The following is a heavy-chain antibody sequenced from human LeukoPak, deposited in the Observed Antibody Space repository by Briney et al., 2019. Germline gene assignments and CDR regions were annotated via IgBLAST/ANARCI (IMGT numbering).Heavy chain of an antibody. CDR2: INHSGST. Sequence: PETLSLTCAVYGGSFSGYYWSWIRQPPGKGLEWIGEINHSGSTNYNPSLKSRVTISVDTSKNQFSLKLSSVTAADTAVYYCARATHGSGSHYTVSPARYYFDYWGQGTLVTVSS. V-gene: IGHV4-34*01. CDR1: GGSFSGYY. CDR3: ARATHGSGSHYTVSPARYYFDY. J-gene: IGHJ4*02. D-gene: IGHD3-10*01.